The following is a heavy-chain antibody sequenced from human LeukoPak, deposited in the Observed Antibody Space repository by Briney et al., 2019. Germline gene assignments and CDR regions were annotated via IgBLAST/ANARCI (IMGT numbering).Heavy chain of an antibody. CDR2: INGKRGDT. Sequence: ASVPVSCKASGFTFTDHYMHWVRQAPGQGLEWMGWINGKRGDTNYAQNFQDRVTMTRDKSTSTVYMELSRLTVDDTAVYYCARDHDWGVDY. J-gene: IGHJ4*01. V-gene: IGHV1-2*02. CDR3: ARDHDWGVDY. D-gene: IGHD7-27*01. CDR1: GFTFTDHY.